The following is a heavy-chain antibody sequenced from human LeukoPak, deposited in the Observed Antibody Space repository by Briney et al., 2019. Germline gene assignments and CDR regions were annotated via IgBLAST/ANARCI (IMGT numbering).Heavy chain of an antibody. CDR3: TRQQMDGDYFYSVDY. D-gene: IGHD4-17*01. J-gene: IGHJ4*02. CDR1: GFTFSSYE. V-gene: IGHV3-7*01. Sequence: PGGSLRLSCAASGFTFSSYEMNWVRQAPGKGLEWVANIKQDGSEKYYVDSVKGRFTISRDNAKTSLYLQMNSLRAEDTAVYYCTRQQMDGDYFYSVDYWGQGTLVTVSS. CDR2: IKQDGSEK.